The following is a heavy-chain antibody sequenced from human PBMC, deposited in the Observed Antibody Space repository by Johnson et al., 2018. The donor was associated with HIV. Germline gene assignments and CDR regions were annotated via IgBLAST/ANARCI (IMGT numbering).Heavy chain of an antibody. Sequence: QVQLEESGGGVVQPGRSLRLSCAASGFTFSSYAMHWVRQAPGKGLEWVAVISYDGSNKYYADSVKGRFTISRDNSKNTLYLQMNSLRAEDTAVYYCAKGGSSSTAFDIWGQGTMVTVS. J-gene: IGHJ3*02. CDR2: ISYDGSNK. V-gene: IGHV3-30*04. CDR3: AKGGSSSTAFDI. CDR1: GFTFSSYA. D-gene: IGHD6-6*01.